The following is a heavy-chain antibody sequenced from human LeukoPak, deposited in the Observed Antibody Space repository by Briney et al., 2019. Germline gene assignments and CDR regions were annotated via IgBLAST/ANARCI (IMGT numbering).Heavy chain of an antibody. CDR2: INPSGGST. CDR1: GYTFTSYY. CDR3: ARDRDKQQLGNYFDY. V-gene: IGHV1-46*01. D-gene: IGHD6-13*01. J-gene: IGHJ4*02. Sequence: ASVKVSCKASGYTFTSYYMHWVRQAPGQGLEWMGIINPSGGSTSYAQKFQGRVTITADESTSTAYMELSSLRSEDTAVYYCARDRDKQQLGNYFDYWGQGTLVTVSS.